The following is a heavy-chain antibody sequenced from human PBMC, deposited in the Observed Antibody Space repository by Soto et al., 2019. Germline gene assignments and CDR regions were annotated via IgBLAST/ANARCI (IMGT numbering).Heavy chain of an antibody. CDR1: GGTFSSYT. J-gene: IGHJ4*02. CDR3: ARDPDSGYYPFDY. V-gene: IGHV1-69*04. Sequence: EASVKVSCKASGGTFSSYTISWVRQAPGQGLEWMGRIIPILGIANYAQKFQGRVTITADKSTSTAYMELSSLRSEDTAVYYCARDPDSGYYPFDYWGQGTLVTVSS. D-gene: IGHD3-22*01. CDR2: IIPILGIA.